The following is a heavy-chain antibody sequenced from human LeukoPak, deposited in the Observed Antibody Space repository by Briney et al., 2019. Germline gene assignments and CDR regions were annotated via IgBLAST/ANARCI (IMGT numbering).Heavy chain of an antibody. CDR3: AKRCCSGWPFDY. J-gene: IGHJ4*02. D-gene: IGHD6-19*01. V-gene: IGHV3-20*04. CDR1: GFTFDDYG. Sequence: GGSLRLSCAASGFTFDDYGMSWVRQAPGKGLEWVSGINWNGGSTGYADSVKGRFTISRDNSKNTLYLQMNSLRAEDTAVYYCAKRCCSGWPFDYWGQGTLVTVSS. CDR2: INWNGGST.